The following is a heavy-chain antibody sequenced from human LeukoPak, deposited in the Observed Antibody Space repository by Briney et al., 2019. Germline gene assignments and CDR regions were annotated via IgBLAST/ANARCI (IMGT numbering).Heavy chain of an antibody. D-gene: IGHD3/OR15-3a*01. CDR1: GFTFSSYW. V-gene: IGHV3-7*01. Sequence: GGSLRLSCAASGFTFSSYWMTWVRQAPGKGLEWVANIKQDGGEKYYVNPVKGRFTISRDNAKNPLYLEMNSLRVEDTAIYYCARDGRPLDYWGLGTLVTVSS. J-gene: IGHJ4*02. CDR3: ARDGRPLDY. CDR2: IKQDGGEK.